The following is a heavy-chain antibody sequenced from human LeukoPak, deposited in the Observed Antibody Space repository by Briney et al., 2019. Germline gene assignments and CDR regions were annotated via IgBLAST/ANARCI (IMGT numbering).Heavy chain of an antibody. D-gene: IGHD3-3*01. CDR2: IYHSGST. CDR1: GGSIGSSNW. J-gene: IGHJ4*02. CDR3: ATQEQKYDFWSGSNVARYFDY. V-gene: IGHV4-4*02. Sequence: SGTLSLTCAVSGGSIGSSNWWSWVRQPPGKGLEWIGEIYHSGSTNYNPSLKSRVTISVDKSKNQFSLKLSSVTAADTAVYYCATQEQKYDFWSGSNVARYFDYWGQGTLVTVSS.